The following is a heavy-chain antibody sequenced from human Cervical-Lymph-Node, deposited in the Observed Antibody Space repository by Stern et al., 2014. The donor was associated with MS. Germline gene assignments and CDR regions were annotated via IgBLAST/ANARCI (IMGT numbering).Heavy chain of an antibody. Sequence: QVQLVQSGAEVKKPGSSVKVSCKASGGIFSSHATSWGRQAPGQGLEWMGGIIPVFGKADYAQKFQGRITITADESTSTVYMELSSLKSEDTAVYYCAGGGGGRISMTTAVLYGLDVWGQGTTVTVS. D-gene: IGHD3-22*01. V-gene: IGHV1-69*01. CDR1: GGIFSSHA. J-gene: IGHJ6*02. CDR3: AGGGGGRISMTTAVLYGLDV. CDR2: IIPVFGKA.